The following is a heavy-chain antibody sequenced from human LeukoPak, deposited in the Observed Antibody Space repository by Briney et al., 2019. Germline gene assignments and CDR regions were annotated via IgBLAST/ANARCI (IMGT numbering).Heavy chain of an antibody. V-gene: IGHV3-7*01. CDR2: IKQDGSEK. J-gene: IGHJ4*02. CDR1: GFTFSRYW. Sequence: GGSLRLSCAASGFTFSRYWMSWVRQAPGKGLEWVAYIKQDGSEKYYVDSVKGRFTISRDKAKNSLYLQMNSLRAEDTAVYYCAREAEGRFLERSIEQAGGGQGTLVTVSS. CDR3: AREAEGRFLERSIEQAG. D-gene: IGHD3-3*01.